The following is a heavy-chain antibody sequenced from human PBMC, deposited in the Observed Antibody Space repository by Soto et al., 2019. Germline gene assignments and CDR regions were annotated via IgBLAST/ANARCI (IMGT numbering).Heavy chain of an antibody. D-gene: IGHD6-13*01. Sequence: PGGSMRVSCAAAGFTFSNYGMHWVSQDPGKGLVWVSRINGDGRSTSYADSVKGRFTISRDNAKNTLYLQMDSLRGEDTAVYYCARAPGAAAGNFDYWGQGTLVTVSS. V-gene: IGHV3-74*01. J-gene: IGHJ4*02. CDR3: ARAPGAAAGNFDY. CDR2: INGDGRST. CDR1: GFTFSNYG.